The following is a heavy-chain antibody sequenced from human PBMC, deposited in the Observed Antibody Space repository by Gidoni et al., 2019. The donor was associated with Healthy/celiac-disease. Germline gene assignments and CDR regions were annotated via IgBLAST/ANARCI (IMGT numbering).Heavy chain of an antibody. CDR2: IYYSGST. CDR3: ARDLDTAMATGWFDP. D-gene: IGHD5-18*01. CDR1: GGSRRSGDYY. J-gene: IGHJ5*02. Sequence: VQLQESGPGLVKPSQTLSLTCTVSGGSRRSGDYYWCWIRQPPGKGLEWIGYIYYSGSTYYNPSLKSRVTISVDTSKNQFSLKLSSVTAADTAVYYCARDLDTAMATGWFDPWGQGTLVTVSS. V-gene: IGHV4-30-4*01.